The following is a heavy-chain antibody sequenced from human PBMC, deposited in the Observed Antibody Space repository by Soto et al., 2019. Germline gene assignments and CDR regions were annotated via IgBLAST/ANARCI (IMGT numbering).Heavy chain of an antibody. V-gene: IGHV3-23*01. CDR3: ANPGTYGVLLAD. J-gene: IGHJ4*02. CDR2: ISGSGGST. Sequence: GGSLRLSCAASGFTFSSYAMSWVRQAPGKGLEWVSGISGSGGSTYYADSVKGRFTISRDNSKNTLHLQMNSLRAEDTAVYYCANPGTYGVLLADWGQGTLVTVSS. D-gene: IGHD3-16*01. CDR1: GFTFSSYA.